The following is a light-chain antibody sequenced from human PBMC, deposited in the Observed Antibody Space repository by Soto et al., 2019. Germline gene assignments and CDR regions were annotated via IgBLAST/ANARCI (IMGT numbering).Light chain of an antibody. CDR3: QQYGSSPPLT. V-gene: IGKV3-20*01. CDR1: QSVSSSY. CDR2: GAS. Sequence: TPSPVSLSYYPGESGTLSCRASQSVSSSYLAWYQQKPGQAPRLLIYGASNRATGIPDRFSGSASGTDFALTISRLEPEDFAVYYCQQYGSSPPLTFGGGTKVDIK. J-gene: IGKJ4*01.